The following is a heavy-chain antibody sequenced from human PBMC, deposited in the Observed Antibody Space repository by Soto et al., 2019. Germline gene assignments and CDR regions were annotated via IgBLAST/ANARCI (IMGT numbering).Heavy chain of an antibody. CDR1: GYTFTSYG. V-gene: IGHV1-8*01. CDR3: ARADRYGSGSYYFDY. Sequence: GASVKVSCKASGYTFTSYGVNWVRQATGQGLEWMGWMNPNTGNTGYAQNLQGRVTMTRNPAISTAYMELSSLSFNDTAVYFCARADRYGSGSYYFDYWGQGTLVTVSS. J-gene: IGHJ4*02. D-gene: IGHD3-10*01. CDR2: MNPNTGNT.